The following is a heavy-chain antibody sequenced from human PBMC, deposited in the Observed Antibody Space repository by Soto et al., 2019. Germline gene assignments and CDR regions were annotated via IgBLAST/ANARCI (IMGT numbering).Heavy chain of an antibody. CDR1: GYTFTSYG. D-gene: IGHD2-15*01. CDR2: ISAYNGNT. J-gene: IGHJ4*02. CDR3: ARDPDCSGGSCYSSYFDY. Sequence: QVHLVQSGTEVKKPGASVKVSCKASGYTFTSYGISWVRQAPGQGLEWMGRISAYNGNTNYAQKLQGRVTMTRDTSTSTAYMELRSLRSDDTAVYYCARDPDCSGGSCYSSYFDYWGQGTLVTVSS. V-gene: IGHV1-18*01.